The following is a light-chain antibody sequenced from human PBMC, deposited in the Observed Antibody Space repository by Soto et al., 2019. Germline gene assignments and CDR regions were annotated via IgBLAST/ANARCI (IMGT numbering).Light chain of an antibody. Sequence: EIVLTQSPATLSFSPGERATLSCSASQSVSSYLAWYQQKPGQAPRLLIYDASNRATGIPARFSGSGSGTDFTLTISSLEPEDFAVYYCQQRSNWPPGVTFGPGTKVDIK. CDR3: QQRSNWPPGVT. CDR1: QSVSSY. V-gene: IGKV3-11*01. CDR2: DAS. J-gene: IGKJ3*01.